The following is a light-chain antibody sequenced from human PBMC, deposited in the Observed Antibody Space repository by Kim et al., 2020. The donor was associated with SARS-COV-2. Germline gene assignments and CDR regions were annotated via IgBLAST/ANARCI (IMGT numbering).Light chain of an antibody. Sequence: SSELTQDPAVSVALGQTVGITCQGDSLRNYYASWYQQKPGQAPVLVIYGKNNRPSGIPDRFSGSNSGITASLTITGAQAEDEADYYCNSRDSSGNHVLFG. CDR3: NSRDSSGNHVL. V-gene: IGLV3-19*01. CDR2: GKN. CDR1: SLRNYY. J-gene: IGLJ2*01.